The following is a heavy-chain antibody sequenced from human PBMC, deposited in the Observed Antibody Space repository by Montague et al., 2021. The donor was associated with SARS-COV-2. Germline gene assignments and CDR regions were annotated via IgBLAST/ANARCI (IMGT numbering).Heavy chain of an antibody. D-gene: IGHD3-22*01. J-gene: IGHJ4*02. Sequence: SETLSLTCAVYGESFSDYYWTWIRQPPGKGLEWIGDINHRGSTKYNPSLKSRVTISVDTSKNQFSLRLSSVTAADTAVYYCARGHQGTTMIVVVMVGEQYYFDYWGQGTLVTVFS. CDR3: ARGHQGTTMIVVVMVGEQYYFDY. CDR1: GESFSDYY. V-gene: IGHV4-34*01. CDR2: INHRGST.